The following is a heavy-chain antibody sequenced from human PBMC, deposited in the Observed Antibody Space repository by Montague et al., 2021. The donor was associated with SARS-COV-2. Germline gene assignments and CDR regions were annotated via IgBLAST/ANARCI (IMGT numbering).Heavy chain of an antibody. D-gene: IGHD6-19*01. CDR1: GGSISSYY. CDR3: ARGSGWMGNAFDI. V-gene: IGHV4-59*01. Sequence: SETLSLTCTVSGGSISSYYRSWIRQPPGKGLEWIGYIYYSGSTNYNPSLKSRVTISVDTSKNQFSLKLSSVTAADTAVYYCARGSGWMGNAFDIWGQGTMVTASS. CDR2: IYYSGST. J-gene: IGHJ3*02.